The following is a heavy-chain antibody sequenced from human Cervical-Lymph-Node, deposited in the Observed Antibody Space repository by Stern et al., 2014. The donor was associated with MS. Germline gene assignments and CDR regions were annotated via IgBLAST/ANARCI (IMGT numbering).Heavy chain of an antibody. Sequence: VQLVESGGGVVQPGGSLTLSCAASGFSLSNSGMHWVRQAPGKGLEWVAVMSCGGGNKKYGDSVKGRFSISRDMANNTLFLQMNSLRPEDTAVYYCMGVGDAMHVWGQGTTVIVSS. CDR1: GFSLSNSG. J-gene: IGHJ6*02. V-gene: IGHV3-30*03. CDR3: MGVGDAMHV. CDR2: MSCGGGNK.